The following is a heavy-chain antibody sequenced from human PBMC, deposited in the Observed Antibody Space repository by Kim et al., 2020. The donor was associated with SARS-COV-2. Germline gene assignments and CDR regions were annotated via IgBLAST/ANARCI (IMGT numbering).Heavy chain of an antibody. CDR3: ARHGGDGYYFDY. D-gene: IGHD2-21*02. V-gene: IGHV4-39*01. Sequence: YSHPPPKSRVTISVDTSKNQFSLKLSSVTAADTAVYYCARHGGDGYYFDYWGQGTLVTVSS. J-gene: IGHJ4*02.